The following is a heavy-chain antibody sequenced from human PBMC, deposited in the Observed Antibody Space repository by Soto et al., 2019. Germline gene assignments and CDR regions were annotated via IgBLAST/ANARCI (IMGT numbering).Heavy chain of an antibody. CDR2: IKSKIDGGTT. J-gene: IGHJ1*01. D-gene: IGHD3-16*01. V-gene: IGHV3-15*01. CDR3: TTVMGAIRVYFHH. Sequence: EVQLVESGGGLVKPGGSLRLSCAASGFNFRNAWMSWVRQAPGKGLEWVGRIKSKIDGGTTDYAAPVKGRFTISRDDSKNTMYLQVNSLETEDSAVYYCTTVMGAIRVYFHHWGQGTLVSVSS. CDR1: GFNFRNAW.